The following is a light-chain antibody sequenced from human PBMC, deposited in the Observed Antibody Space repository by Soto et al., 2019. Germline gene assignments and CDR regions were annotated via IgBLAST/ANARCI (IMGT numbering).Light chain of an antibody. CDR2: GAS. J-gene: IGKJ4*01. CDR3: QQYGSSPLT. CDR1: QSVSSN. V-gene: IGKV3-15*01. Sequence: EIVMTQSPATLSVSPGERATLSCRASQSVSSNLAWYQQKPGQAPRLLIYGASTRATGIPARFSGSGSGTEFTLTISSLQPEDFAVYYCQQYGSSPLTFGGGTKV.